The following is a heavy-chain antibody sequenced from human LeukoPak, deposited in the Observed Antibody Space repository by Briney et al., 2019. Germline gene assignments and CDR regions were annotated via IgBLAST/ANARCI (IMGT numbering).Heavy chain of an antibody. D-gene: IGHD6-19*01. CDR3: ARLRRGGWKYFDC. CDR2: IEQDGSDK. CDR1: GFTFTNYW. J-gene: IGHJ4*02. V-gene: IGHV3-7*01. Sequence: GGSLRLSCAASGFTFTNYWMSWVRQAPGKGLEWVANIEQDGSDKSYVDSVTGRFTISRDNARNSLYLQMNNLRAEDTAVYYCARLRRGGWKYFDCWGQGTLVTVSS.